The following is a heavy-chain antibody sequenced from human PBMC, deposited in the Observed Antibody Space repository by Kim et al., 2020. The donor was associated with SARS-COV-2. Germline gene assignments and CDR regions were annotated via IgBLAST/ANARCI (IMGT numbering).Heavy chain of an antibody. CDR3: TRIPGTPFAFWDAFD. CDR1: GFTFSDSP. V-gene: IGHV3-73*01. J-gene: IGHJ3*02. Sequence: GGSLRLSCATSGFTFSDSPMHWVRQASGKGLEWVGRIRSKANSYATAYAASVRGRFIISRDDSKNTAYLQMNSLKTEDTAVYYCTRIPGTPFAFWDAFD. CDR2: IRSKANSYAT. D-gene: IGHD1-1*01.